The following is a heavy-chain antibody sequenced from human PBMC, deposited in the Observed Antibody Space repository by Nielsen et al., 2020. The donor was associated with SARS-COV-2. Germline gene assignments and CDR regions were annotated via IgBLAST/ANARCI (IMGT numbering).Heavy chain of an antibody. CDR2: IYYSGST. Sequence: SETLSLTCTVSGGSISSGDYYWSWIRQPPGKGLEWIGHIYYSGSTNYNPSLKSRVTISVDTSKNQFSLKLSSVTAADTAVYYCARQQTSHSTYYYYGMDVWGQGTTVTVSS. CDR1: GGSISSGDYY. D-gene: IGHD6-13*01. CDR3: ARQQTSHSTYYYYGMDV. J-gene: IGHJ6*02. V-gene: IGHV4-30-4*01.